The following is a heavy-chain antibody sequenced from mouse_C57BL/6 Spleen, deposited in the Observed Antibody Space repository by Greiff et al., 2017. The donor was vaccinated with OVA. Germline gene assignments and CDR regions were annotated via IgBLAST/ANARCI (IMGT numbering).Heavy chain of an antibody. CDR3: TITGPWFAY. Sequence: EVMLVESGGGLVQPGGSMKLSCVASGFTFSNYWMNWVRQSPEKGLEWVAQIRLKSDNYATHYAESVKGRFTISRDDSKSSVYLQMNNLRAEDTGIYYCTITGPWFAYWGQGTLVTVSA. CDR1: GFTFSNYW. D-gene: IGHD1-1*01. J-gene: IGHJ3*01. V-gene: IGHV6-3*01. CDR2: IRLKSDNYAT.